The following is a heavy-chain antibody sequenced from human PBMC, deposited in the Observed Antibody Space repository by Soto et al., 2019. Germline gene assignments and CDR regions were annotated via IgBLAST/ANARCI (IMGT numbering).Heavy chain of an antibody. D-gene: IGHD3-9*01. CDR3: ARVDEGDLALPTIIYYYGKDV. V-gene: IGHV1-69*01. CDR2: IIHIFGTA. Sequence: QVQLVQSGAEVTKPGSSVKVSCKASVGTFSSYAISWVRQAPGQGLEWLGGIIHIFGTANYAQKFQGRVTLPADESTSTAHLELGRVRSEETAVYYCARVDEGDLALPTIIYYYGKDVWGQGPTVPVSS. J-gene: IGHJ6*02. CDR1: VGTFSSYA.